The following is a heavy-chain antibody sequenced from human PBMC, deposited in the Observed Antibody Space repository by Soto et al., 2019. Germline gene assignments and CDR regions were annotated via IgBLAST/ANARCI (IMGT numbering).Heavy chain of an antibody. CDR2: ITASGGST. CDR1: DFTFSNFV. CDR3: AVHLGQNYYTLDV. Sequence: EVQLLESGGGLMRLGESLRLSCTGSDFTFSNFVMSWVRQVPGKGLEWLSCITASGGSTYFADSVKGRFSVSRDNSKNTLYLQLNTLEAEDTAVYHCAVHLGQNYYTLDVWGRGTTVHVSS. V-gene: IGHV3-23*01. J-gene: IGHJ6*02.